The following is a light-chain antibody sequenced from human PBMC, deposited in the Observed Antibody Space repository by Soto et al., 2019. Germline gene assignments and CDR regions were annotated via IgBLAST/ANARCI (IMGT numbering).Light chain of an antibody. CDR2: DVS. CDR3: SSYSSSSPVV. V-gene: IGLV2-14*03. CDR1: SSAVGGYKS. J-gene: IGLJ2*01. Sequence: QSALTQPASVSGSPGQSITISCTGSSSAVGGYKSVSWYQQHPGKAPKLIIYDVSDRPSGVSNRFSGSKSGNTASLTISGLQAEDEADYYYSSYSSSSPVVFGGGTQLTVL.